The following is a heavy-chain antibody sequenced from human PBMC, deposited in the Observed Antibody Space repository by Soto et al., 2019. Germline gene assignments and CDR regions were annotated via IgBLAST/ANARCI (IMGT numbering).Heavy chain of an antibody. J-gene: IGHJ3*02. V-gene: IGHV1-24*01. CDR2: FDPEDGET. CDR3: ATGEYLGRAFDI. D-gene: IGHD1-26*01. CDR1: GYTLTELS. Sequence: GASVKVSCKVSGYTLTELSMHCVRQAPGKGLEWMGGFDPEDGETIYAQKFQGRVTMTEDTSTDTAYMELSSLRSEDTAVYYCATGEYLGRAFDIWGQGTMVTVSS.